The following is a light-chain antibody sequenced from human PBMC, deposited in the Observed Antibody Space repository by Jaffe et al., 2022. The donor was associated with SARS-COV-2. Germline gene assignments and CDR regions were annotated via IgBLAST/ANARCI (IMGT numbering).Light chain of an antibody. CDR2: AASYPAS. CDR1: QSISSY. Sequence: DIQMTQSPSSLSASVGDRVTITCRASQSISSYLHWYQQKPGKAPKLLIYAASYPASSLQSGLPSRFSGSGSGTDFTLTISSLQPEDFATYYCQQSYSAPLTFGGGTKVEIK. V-gene: IGKV1-39*01. J-gene: IGKJ4*01. CDR3: QQSYSAPLT.